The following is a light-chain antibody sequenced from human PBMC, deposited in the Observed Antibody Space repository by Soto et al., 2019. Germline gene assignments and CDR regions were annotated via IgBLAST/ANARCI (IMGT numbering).Light chain of an antibody. CDR1: QSVSSN. CDR3: QQYNNLPPWP. V-gene: IGKV3-15*01. CDR2: GAS. J-gene: IGKJ1*01. Sequence: VMTQSQATLSVSPGERATLSCRARQSVSSNLAWYQQKPGQAPRLLIYGASTRATGIPARFSGSGSGTEFTLTISSLQSEDFAVYYCQQYNNLPPWPFGQGTKVDIK.